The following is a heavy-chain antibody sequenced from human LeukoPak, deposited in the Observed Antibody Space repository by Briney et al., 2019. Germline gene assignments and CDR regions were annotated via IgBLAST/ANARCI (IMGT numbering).Heavy chain of an antibody. CDR1: GCSISSYY. Sequence: SETLSLTCTVFGCSISSYYWSWIRQPPGKGLEWIGYIYYSGSTNYNPSLKSRVTISVDTSTNQFSLKLSFVTAADTAVYYCAGTYYYDSSGYYYFDYWGQGTLVTVSS. D-gene: IGHD3-22*01. V-gene: IGHV4-59*01. J-gene: IGHJ4*02. CDR2: IYYSGST. CDR3: AGTYYYDSSGYYYFDY.